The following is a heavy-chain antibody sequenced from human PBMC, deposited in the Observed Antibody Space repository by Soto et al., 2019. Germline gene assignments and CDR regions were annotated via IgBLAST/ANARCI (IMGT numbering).Heavy chain of an antibody. Sequence: QLQLQESGSGLVKPSQTLSLTCAVSGGSISSGRYSWSWIRQPPGKGLEWIGYIYHSGSTYYNPALKSRASISVDRSKNQFSLKLSSVTAADTAVYYCAGGPGVARNYWGQGTLVTVSS. CDR2: IYHSGST. CDR3: AGGPGVARNY. CDR1: GGSISSGRYS. J-gene: IGHJ4*02. D-gene: IGHD5-12*01. V-gene: IGHV4-30-2*01.